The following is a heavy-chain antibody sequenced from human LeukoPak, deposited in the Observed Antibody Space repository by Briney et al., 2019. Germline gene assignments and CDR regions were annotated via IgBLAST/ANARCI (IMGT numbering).Heavy chain of an antibody. J-gene: IGHJ4*02. CDR2: INSDGSST. D-gene: IGHD1-7*01. V-gene: IGHV3-74*01. Sequence: PGGSLRLSCAASGFTLRSYWMFWVRQAPGKGLVWVSRINSDGSSTNYADSVKGRFTISRDNAKNTVYLQMNSLRAEDTAVYYCARGRQLPDYWGQGTLVTVSS. CDR3: ARGRQLPDY. CDR1: GFTLRSYW.